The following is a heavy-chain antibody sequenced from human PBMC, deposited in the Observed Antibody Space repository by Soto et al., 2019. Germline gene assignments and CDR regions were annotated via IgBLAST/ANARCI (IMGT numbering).Heavy chain of an antibody. CDR1: GDSISSSSYY. Sequence: SETLSLTCTVSGDSISSSSYYWGWIRQPPGKGLEWIGSIYYSGSTYYNPSLKSRVTISVDTSKNQFSLKLSSVTAADTAVYYCARRKAVAGTYWFDPWGQGTLVTVSS. CDR3: ARRKAVAGTYWFDP. CDR2: IYYSGST. D-gene: IGHD6-19*01. V-gene: IGHV4-39*01. J-gene: IGHJ5*02.